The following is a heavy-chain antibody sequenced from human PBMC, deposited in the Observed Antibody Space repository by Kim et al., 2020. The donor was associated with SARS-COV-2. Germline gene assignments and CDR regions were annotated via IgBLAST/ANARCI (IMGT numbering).Heavy chain of an antibody. CDR2: IVVGSGNT. J-gene: IGHJ6*04. V-gene: IGHV1-58*02. CDR3: AADTRGYYDSSGYAPLPYYYYGMDV. Sequence: SVKVSCKASGFTFTSSAMQWVRQARGQRLEWIGWIVVGSGNTNYAQKFQERVTITRDMSTSTAYMELSSLRSEDTAVYYCAADTRGYYDSSGYAPLPYYYYGMDVWGEAATVTVSS. CDR1: GFTFTSSA. D-gene: IGHD3-22*01.